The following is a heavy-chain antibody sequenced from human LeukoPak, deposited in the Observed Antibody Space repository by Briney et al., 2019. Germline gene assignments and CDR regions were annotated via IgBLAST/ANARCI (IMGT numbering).Heavy chain of an antibody. V-gene: IGHV4-59*01. Sequence: SSETLSLTCTVSGGSISSYYWSWIRQPPGKGLEWIGYIYYSGSTNYNPSLKSRVTISVDTSKNQFSLKLSSVTAADTAVYYCAGGGVPAASFDYWGQGTLVTVSS. J-gene: IGHJ4*02. D-gene: IGHD2-2*01. CDR3: AGGGVPAASFDY. CDR2: IYYSGST. CDR1: GGSISSYY.